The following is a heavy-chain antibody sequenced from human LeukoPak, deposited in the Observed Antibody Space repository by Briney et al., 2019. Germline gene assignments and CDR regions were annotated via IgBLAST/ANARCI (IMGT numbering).Heavy chain of an antibody. Sequence: PSETLSLTCAVYGGSFSGYYWSWIRQPPGKGLEWIGGINHSGSTNYNPSLKSRVTISVDTSKNQFSLKLSSVTAADTAVYYCARTTVRFSSYYFDYWGQGTLVTVSS. D-gene: IGHD4-17*01. CDR1: GGSFSGYY. CDR2: INHSGST. J-gene: IGHJ4*02. V-gene: IGHV4-34*01. CDR3: ARTTVRFSSYYFDY.